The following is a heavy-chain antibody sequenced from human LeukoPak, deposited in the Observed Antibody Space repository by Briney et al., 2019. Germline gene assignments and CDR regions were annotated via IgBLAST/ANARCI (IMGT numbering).Heavy chain of an antibody. CDR1: GYTFTSYG. V-gene: IGHV1-18*04. CDR2: ISAYNGNT. CDR3: ARDRYSSSWYETDY. Sequence: GASVKVSCKASGYTFTSYGISWVRQAPGQGLEWMGWISAYNGNTNYAQKLQGRVTMTTDTSTSTAYMELRSLRSDDTAVYYCARDRYSSSWYETDYWGQGPLVTVSS. D-gene: IGHD6-13*01. J-gene: IGHJ4*02.